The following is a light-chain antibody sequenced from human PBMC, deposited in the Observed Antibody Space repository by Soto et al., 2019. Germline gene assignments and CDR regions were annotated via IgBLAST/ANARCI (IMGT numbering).Light chain of an antibody. Sequence: QSVLTQPPSASGTPGQRVTISCSGSNSNIGVNYVYWYQQLPGTAPKLFIYSNYDRPSGVPDRFSGSTSGTSASLVIRGLQSEDEADYYCAAWDDILNGYVFGDGTKVTVL. CDR2: SNY. V-gene: IGLV1-44*01. CDR1: NSNIGVNY. CDR3: AAWDDILNGYV. J-gene: IGLJ1*01.